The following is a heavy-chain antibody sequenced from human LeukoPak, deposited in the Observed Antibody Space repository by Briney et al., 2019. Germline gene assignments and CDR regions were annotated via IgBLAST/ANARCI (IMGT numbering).Heavy chain of an antibody. CDR2: IYYSGST. CDR1: GFTVSSNY. V-gene: IGHV4-59*05. Sequence: GSLRLSCAASGFTVSSNYMSWVRQAPGKGLEWIGSIYYSGSTYYNPSLKSRVTISVDTSKNQFSLKLSSVTAADTAVYYCASLDTAMVSYYYYGMDVWGQGTTVTVSS. D-gene: IGHD5-18*01. CDR3: ASLDTAMVSYYYYGMDV. J-gene: IGHJ6*02.